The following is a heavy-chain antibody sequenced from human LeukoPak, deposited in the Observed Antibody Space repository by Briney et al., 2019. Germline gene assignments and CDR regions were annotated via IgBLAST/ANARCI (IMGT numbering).Heavy chain of an antibody. D-gene: IGHD5-12*01. J-gene: IGHJ4*02. Sequence: GGSLTLSCAASGVTFSSYWMHWVRQAPGKGLVWVSRIGSDGSSTNYADAVKGRFTISRDNAKNTLYLQMNSLRAEDTAVYYCARGYGGYQDYWGQGTLVTVSS. V-gene: IGHV3-74*01. CDR3: ARGYGGYQDY. CDR1: GVTFSSYW. CDR2: IGSDGSST.